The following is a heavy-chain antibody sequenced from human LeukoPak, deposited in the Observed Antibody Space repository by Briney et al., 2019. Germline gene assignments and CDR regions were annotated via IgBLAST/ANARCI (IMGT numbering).Heavy chain of an antibody. Sequence: PGGSLRLSCAASGFTFSSYAMNWVRQAPGKGLEWVSSISSSNSHIYYADSVKGRFTISRDNAKNSLYLQMNSLRAEDTAVYYCAKAQAGGYYYYMDVWGKGTTVTVSS. J-gene: IGHJ6*03. CDR2: ISSSNSHI. D-gene: IGHD1-26*01. V-gene: IGHV3-21*01. CDR3: AKAQAGGYYYYMDV. CDR1: GFTFSSYA.